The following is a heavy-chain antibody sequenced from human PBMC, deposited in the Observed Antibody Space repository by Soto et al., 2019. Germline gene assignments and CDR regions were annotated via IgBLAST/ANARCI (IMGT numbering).Heavy chain of an antibody. V-gene: IGHV1-2*02. CDR2: INPSSGVT. Sequence: GASVKVSCKASGYTFTGYYIHWVRQAPGQGLEWMAWINPSSGVTKYAQKFQGRVTMTRDTSISTAYLELTRLRSDDTAVYYCARGRNFLYFLDSWGRGTLVTVSS. D-gene: IGHD2-8*01. CDR3: ARGRNFLYFLDS. J-gene: IGHJ4*02. CDR1: GYTFTGYY.